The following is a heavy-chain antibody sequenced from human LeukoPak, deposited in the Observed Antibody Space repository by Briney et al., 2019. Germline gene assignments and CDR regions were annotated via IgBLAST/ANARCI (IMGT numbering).Heavy chain of an antibody. CDR2: ISGSGGST. J-gene: IGHJ4*02. Sequence: GESLRPSCAASGFTFSSYAMSWVRQAPGKGLEWVSAISGSGGSTYYADSVKGRFTISRDNSKNTLYLQMTSLRAEDTAVYYCAKDLGYCSSTSCSGGDYWGQGTLVTVSS. D-gene: IGHD2-2*01. CDR1: GFTFSSYA. V-gene: IGHV3-23*01. CDR3: AKDLGYCSSTSCSGGDY.